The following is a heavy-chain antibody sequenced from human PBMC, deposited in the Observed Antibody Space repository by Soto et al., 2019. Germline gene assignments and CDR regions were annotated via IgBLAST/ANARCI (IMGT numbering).Heavy chain of an antibody. CDR1: GFTFDDYA. CDR3: AKDSSGWTGKYYFDY. Sequence: EVQLVESGGGLVQPGRSLRLSCAASGFTFDDYAMYWVRQAPGKGLEWVSGISWNSGSIGYAYSVEGRFTISRDNAKNSLYLQMNSLRAEDTALYYCAKDSSGWTGKYYFDYWGQGTLVTVSS. V-gene: IGHV3-9*01. J-gene: IGHJ4*02. D-gene: IGHD6-19*01. CDR2: ISWNSGSI.